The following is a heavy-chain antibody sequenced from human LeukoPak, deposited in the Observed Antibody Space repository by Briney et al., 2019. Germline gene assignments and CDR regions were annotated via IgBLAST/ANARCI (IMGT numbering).Heavy chain of an antibody. V-gene: IGHV3-9*03. CDR1: GFTFDDYA. CDR2: ISWNSGSI. Sequence: GGSLRLSCAASGFTFDDYAMHWVRQAPGKGLEWVSGISWNSGSIGYADSVKGRFTISRDNAKNSLYLQMNSLRAEDMALYYCAKDSITGTTLYAFDIWGQGTMVTVSS. CDR3: AKDSITGTTLYAFDI. D-gene: IGHD1-7*01. J-gene: IGHJ3*02.